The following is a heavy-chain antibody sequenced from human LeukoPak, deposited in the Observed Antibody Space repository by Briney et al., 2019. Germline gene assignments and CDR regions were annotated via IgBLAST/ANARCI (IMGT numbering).Heavy chain of an antibody. CDR2: ISAYNGNT. D-gene: IGHD2-2*01. CDR1: GYTFTSYG. V-gene: IGHV1-18*01. Sequence: GASVKVSCKPSGYTFTSYGISWVRQAPGQGLEWMGWISAYNGNTNYAQKLQGRVTMTTDTSTSTAYMELRSLRSDDTAVYYCARDRHPLQDIVVVPAALWGQGTLVTVSS. J-gene: IGHJ4*02. CDR3: ARDRHPLQDIVVVPAAL.